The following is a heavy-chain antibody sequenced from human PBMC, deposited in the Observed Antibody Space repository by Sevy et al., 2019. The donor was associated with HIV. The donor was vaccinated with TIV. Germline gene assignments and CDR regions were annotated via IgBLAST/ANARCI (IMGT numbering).Heavy chain of an antibody. D-gene: IGHD2-15*01. Sequence: GGSLRLSCVASGFTFSSYEMNWVRQAPGKGLEWVSYISSSSNYIYYGDSVKGRFTSSRDNAKNSLYLQMNSLRADDTAVYYCVRDGGCSSSSCLLYFDYWGQGILVTVSS. CDR2: ISSSSNYI. J-gene: IGHJ4*02. CDR1: GFTFSSYE. CDR3: VRDGGCSSSSCLLYFDY. V-gene: IGHV3-21*05.